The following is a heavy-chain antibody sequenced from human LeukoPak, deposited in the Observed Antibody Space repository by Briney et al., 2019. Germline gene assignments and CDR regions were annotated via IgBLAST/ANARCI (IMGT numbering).Heavy chain of an antibody. CDR2: IYTSGST. J-gene: IGHJ5*02. CDR1: GGSISSYY. Sequence: KPSETLSLTCTISGGSISSYYWSWIRQPAGKGLEWIGRIYTSGSTNYNPSPKSRVTMSVDTSKNQFSLKLSSLTAAYTAAYYCARGQNYYDSSGYRGGFDPWGQGTLVTVSS. D-gene: IGHD3-22*01. V-gene: IGHV4-4*07. CDR3: ARGQNYYDSSGYRGGFDP.